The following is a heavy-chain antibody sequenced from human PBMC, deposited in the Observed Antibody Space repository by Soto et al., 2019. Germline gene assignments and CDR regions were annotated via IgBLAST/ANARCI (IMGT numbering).Heavy chain of an antibody. J-gene: IGHJ6*02. CDR2: IIPIPGTA. CDR3: ARSQGSSTSLEIYYYYYYGMDV. V-gene: IGHV1-69*01. CDR1: GGTFGSYA. D-gene: IGHD2-2*01. Sequence: QVQLVQSGAEVKKPGSSVKVSCKASGGTFGSYAISWVRQAPGQGLEWMGGIIPIPGTANYAQQFQGRVTIAADESTSTADMELSSLRSEDTAVYYCARSQGSSTSLEIYYYYYYGMDVWGQGTTVTVSS.